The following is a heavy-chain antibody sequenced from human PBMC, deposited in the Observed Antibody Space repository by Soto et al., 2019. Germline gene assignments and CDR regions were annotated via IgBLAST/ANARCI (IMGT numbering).Heavy chain of an antibody. J-gene: IGHJ3*02. Sequence: ETLSLTCAVYGGSFSGYYWSWIRQPPGKGLEWIGEINHSGSTNYNPSLKSRVTISVDTSKNQFSLKLSSVTAADTAVYYCARGPRAAAAFDIWGQGTMVTVSS. CDR2: INHSGST. CDR1: GGSFSGYY. CDR3: ARGPRAAAAFDI. D-gene: IGHD6-13*01. V-gene: IGHV4-34*01.